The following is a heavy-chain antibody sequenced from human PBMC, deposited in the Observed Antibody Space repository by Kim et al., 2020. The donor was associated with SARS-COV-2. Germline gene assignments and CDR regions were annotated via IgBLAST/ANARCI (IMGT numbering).Heavy chain of an antibody. CDR3: ARPRGLCGSNWYWLDP. V-gene: IGHV1-3*01. Sequence: ASVKVSCKASGYVFTDFAIHWVRQAPGQRLEWLGWINAGNGNTKYSQKFQGRVTITRNKIANTAYMELSSLGSNDTAVYYFARPRGLCGSNWYWLDPWG. D-gene: IGHD2-15*01. CDR2: INAGNGNT. CDR1: GYVFTDFA. J-gene: IGHJ5*02.